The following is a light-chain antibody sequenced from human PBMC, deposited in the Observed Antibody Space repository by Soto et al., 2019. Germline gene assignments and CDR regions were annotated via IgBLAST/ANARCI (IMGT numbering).Light chain of an antibody. CDR2: GAS. Sequence: IWVTHSPATLSGSSVEKTTRSLRASQTISSFLAWYQQKRGQAPRLLIHGASKRATGIPDRFSGSGSGTDFPLTITRLEPEDFAVYYCQQYGGSPRTFGQGTKVDIK. CDR3: QQYGGSPRT. J-gene: IGKJ1*01. V-gene: IGKV3-20*01. CDR1: QTISSF.